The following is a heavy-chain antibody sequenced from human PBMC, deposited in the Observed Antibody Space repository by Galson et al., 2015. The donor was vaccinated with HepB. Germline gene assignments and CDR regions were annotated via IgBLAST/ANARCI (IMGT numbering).Heavy chain of an antibody. Sequence: LRLSCAASGFTVSSNYMSWVRQVPGKGLEWVAVIHSGGVTYYADSVRGRFTISRDNSKNTLYLQMNSLRAEDTAVYYCARERSYYYYYMDVWGKGTTVTVSS. D-gene: IGHD3-16*01. J-gene: IGHJ6*03. CDR1: GFTVSSNY. CDR3: ARERSYYYYYMDV. CDR2: IHSGGVT. V-gene: IGHV3-53*01.